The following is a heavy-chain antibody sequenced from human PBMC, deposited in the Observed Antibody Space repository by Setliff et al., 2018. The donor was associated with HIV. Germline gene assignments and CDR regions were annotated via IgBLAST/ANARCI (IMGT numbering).Heavy chain of an antibody. J-gene: IGHJ3*02. CDR3: ARGGDRMQIWSRFPFDI. CDR2: INTNTGSP. D-gene: IGHD3-10*01. V-gene: IGHV7-4-1*01. CDR1: GYTFNNYA. Sequence: ASVKVSCKASGYTFNNYALYWVRQAPGQGFEWMGWINTNTGSPTYANGFTRRFVFSLDPSVRTTSLQIAGLKAEDTAVYYCARGGDRMQIWSRFPFDIWGQGTMVTLSS.